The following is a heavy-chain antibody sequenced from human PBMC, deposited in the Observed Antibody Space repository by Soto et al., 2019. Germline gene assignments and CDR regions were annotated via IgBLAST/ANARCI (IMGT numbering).Heavy chain of an antibody. J-gene: IGHJ3*01. D-gene: IGHD5-12*01. CDR1: GFIFTNYA. CDR2: IGGRGNSA. Sequence: PGGSLRLSCAASGFIFTNYAMNWVRQAPGKGLEWVSVIGGRGNSAYYADSVQGRFTISRDNSKNTLSLQMSSLTADDTAIYYCVREGRGSFDFWGRGTMVTVSS. V-gene: IGHV3-23*01. CDR3: VREGRGSFDF.